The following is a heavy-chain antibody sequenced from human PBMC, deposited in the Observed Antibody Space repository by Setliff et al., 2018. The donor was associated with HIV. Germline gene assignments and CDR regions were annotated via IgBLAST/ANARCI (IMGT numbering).Heavy chain of an antibody. CDR3: ARGYSSSYYFDY. CDR1: GGSISNSRYY. Sequence: SETLSLTCTVSGGSISNSRYYWSWIRQPPGKGLEWIGSIYYSGSTYYNPSLKSPVTISVDTSKNQLSLRLRSVTAADTAVYYCARGYSSSYYFDYWGQGTLVTVSS. J-gene: IGHJ4*02. V-gene: IGHV4-39*07. CDR2: IYYSGST. D-gene: IGHD5-18*01.